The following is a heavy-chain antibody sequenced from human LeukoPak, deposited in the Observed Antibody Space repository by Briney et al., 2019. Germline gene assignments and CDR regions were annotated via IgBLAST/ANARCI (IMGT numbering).Heavy chain of an antibody. CDR2: TYHGGGT. Sequence: NASETLSLTCAVFGGSFSPYYWSWIRQPPEKGLEWIGDTYHGGGTHYNPSLKSRVTISIDTSKNQFSLNLSSVTAADTAVYYCARGRISLDYWGQGTLVTVSS. V-gene: IGHV4-34*01. CDR3: ARGRISLDY. J-gene: IGHJ4*02. D-gene: IGHD2-15*01. CDR1: GGSFSPYY.